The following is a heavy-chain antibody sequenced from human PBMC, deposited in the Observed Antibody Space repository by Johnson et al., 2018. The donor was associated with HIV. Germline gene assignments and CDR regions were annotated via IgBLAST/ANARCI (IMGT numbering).Heavy chain of an antibody. CDR2: IRNKANSYTT. J-gene: IGHJ3*02. V-gene: IGHV3-72*01. Sequence: VQLVESGGGLVLPGGSLRLSCAVSGFTFTDHYMDWVRQAPGKGLEWVGRIRNKANSYTTEYAASVKGRFTISRDDSKNSLYLQMNSLKTEDTAVYYCAREGPGTTGVDAFDIWGQGTMVTVSS. CDR1: GFTFTDHY. D-gene: IGHD1-14*01. CDR3: AREGPGTTGVDAFDI.